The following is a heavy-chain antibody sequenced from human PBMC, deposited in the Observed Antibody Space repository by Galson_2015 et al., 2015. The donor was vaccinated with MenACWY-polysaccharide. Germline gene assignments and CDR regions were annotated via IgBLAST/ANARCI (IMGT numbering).Heavy chain of an antibody. Sequence: SLRISCAASGFTFDNYAMHWVRQAPGKGLEWVSGISWNSGSIGYADSVKGRFTISRDNAKNSLYLQMNSLRAEDTALYYCAKGRYDSGWNYFDNWGQGTLVTVSS. CDR2: ISWNSGSI. V-gene: IGHV3-9*01. D-gene: IGHD6-19*01. J-gene: IGHJ4*02. CDR3: AKGRYDSGWNYFDN. CDR1: GFTFDNYA.